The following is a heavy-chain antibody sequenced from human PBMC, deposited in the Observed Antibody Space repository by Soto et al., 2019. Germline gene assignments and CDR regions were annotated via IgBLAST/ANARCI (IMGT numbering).Heavy chain of an antibody. J-gene: IGHJ4*02. Sequence: EVQLLESGGGLVQPGGSLRLSCEASGFSFSSYALSWVRQAPGMGLEWVSTFSAGGRAYYADSVKGRFTIAKDFSKNTLHLQTNSLRAEDTAVYYCAKESMPEHYGDTLFDHWGQGTRVTVSS. CDR3: AKESMPEHYGDTLFDH. CDR1: GFSFSSYA. V-gene: IGHV3-23*01. D-gene: IGHD4-17*01. CDR2: FSAGGRA.